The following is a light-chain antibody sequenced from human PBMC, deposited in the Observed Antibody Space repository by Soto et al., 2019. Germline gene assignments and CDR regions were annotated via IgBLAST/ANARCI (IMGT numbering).Light chain of an antibody. Sequence: DFQMTQSPSSLSASVGDRVTITCRANQAISNSLAWYHQRPGKVPQVLIYAASTLQSGVPSRFSGRGSGSEFTLTINGMHPEDVGTYYGQRYNGAPYTFGQGTKVEIK. V-gene: IGKV1-27*01. CDR3: QRYNGAPYT. J-gene: IGKJ2*01. CDR1: QAISNS. CDR2: AAS.